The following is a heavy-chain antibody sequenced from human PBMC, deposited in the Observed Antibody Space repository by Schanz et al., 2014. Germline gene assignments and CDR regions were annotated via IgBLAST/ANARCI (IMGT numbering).Heavy chain of an antibody. CDR2: IIPILGIA. CDR1: GGTFSSYT. CDR3: AGTYFSSTSCYTGYYYMDV. D-gene: IGHD2-2*02. Sequence: QVQLVQSEAEVKKPGSSVKVSCKASGGTFSSYTISWVRQAPGQGLEWMGRIIPILGIANYAQNFQGRVTITADKSTSTAYMELTSLRSEDPAVYCCAGTYFSSTSCYTGYYYMDVWGKGTTVTVSS. J-gene: IGHJ6*03. V-gene: IGHV1-69*02.